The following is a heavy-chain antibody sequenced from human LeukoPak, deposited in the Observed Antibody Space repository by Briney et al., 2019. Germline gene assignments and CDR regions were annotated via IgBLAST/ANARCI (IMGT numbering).Heavy chain of an antibody. D-gene: IGHD3-9*01. CDR3: ARVGYYDILTGYSEATGIDP. CDR2: IYYSGST. CDR1: GYSISSGYY. V-gene: IGHV4-38-2*02. Sequence: PSETLSLTCTVSGYSISSGYYWGWIRQPPGKGLEWIGSIYYSGSTYYNPSLKSRVTISVDTSKNQFSLKLSSVTAADTAVYYCARVGYYDILTGYSEATGIDPWGQGTLVTVSS. J-gene: IGHJ5*02.